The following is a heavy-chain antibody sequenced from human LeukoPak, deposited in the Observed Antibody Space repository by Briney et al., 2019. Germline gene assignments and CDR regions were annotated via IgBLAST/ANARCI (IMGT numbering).Heavy chain of an antibody. CDR1: GYTFTGYY. V-gene: IGHV1-2*02. D-gene: IGHD1-26*01. Sequence: GASVKVSCKASGYTFTGYYMHWVRQAPGQGLEWMGWINPNSGGTNYAQKFQGRVTMTRNTSISTAYMELSRLRSDDTAVYYCARDLEFDGSYQRSGYWGQGTLVTVSS. CDR2: INPNSGGT. J-gene: IGHJ4*02. CDR3: ARDLEFDGSYQRSGY.